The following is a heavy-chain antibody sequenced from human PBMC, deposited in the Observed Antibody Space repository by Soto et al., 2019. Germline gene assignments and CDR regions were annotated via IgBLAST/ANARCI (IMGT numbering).Heavy chain of an antibody. D-gene: IGHD3-22*01. J-gene: IGHJ1*01. V-gene: IGHV4-30-4*01. CDR3: ARDLDGLHDDTSGPFPRPG. CDR2: IHSSGSI. CDR1: GGSISSDDYY. Sequence: LSLTCTVSGGSISSDDYYWSWIRQAPGRGLEWIGYIHSSGSIYYNPSLKSRATMSIDTAGNQFSLKVSSMTVADTAVYYCARDLDGLHDDTSGPFPRPGWGQGTLVTVSS.